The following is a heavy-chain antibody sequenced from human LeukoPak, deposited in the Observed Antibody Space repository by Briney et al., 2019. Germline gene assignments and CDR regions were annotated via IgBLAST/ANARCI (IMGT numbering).Heavy chain of an antibody. J-gene: IGHJ5*02. D-gene: IGHD5-18*01. CDR1: GGSFSGYY. CDR3: ARDLGVQLWLRGWFDP. Sequence: SETLSLTCAVYGGSFSGYYWSWIRQPPGKGLEWIGEINHSGSANYNPSLKSRVTISVDTSKSQFSLKLSSVTAADTAVYYCARDLGVQLWLRGWFDPWGQGTLVTVSS. CDR2: INHSGSA. V-gene: IGHV4-34*01.